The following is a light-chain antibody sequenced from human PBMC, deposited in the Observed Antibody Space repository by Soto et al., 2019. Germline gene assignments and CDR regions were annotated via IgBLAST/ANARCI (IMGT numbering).Light chain of an antibody. J-gene: IGKJ1*01. Sequence: EFVLTQSPGTLSLSPGERATLSCGASQTVTSNYLAWYQQKPGQAPRLLIFGASIRVTGIPDRFIGSGSGTDFTLTISRLEPEDFAVYYCQHYVTSLTTFGQGTKVEVK. CDR1: QTVTSNY. CDR3: QHYVTSLTT. CDR2: GAS. V-gene: IGKV3-20*01.